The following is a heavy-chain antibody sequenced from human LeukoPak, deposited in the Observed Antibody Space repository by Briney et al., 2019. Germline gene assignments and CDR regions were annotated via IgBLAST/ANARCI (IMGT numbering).Heavy chain of an antibody. J-gene: IGHJ3*02. CDR3: AREPGYSSSWYFGDAFDI. CDR2: ISYDGSNK. CDR1: GFTFSSYA. D-gene: IGHD6-13*01. V-gene: IGHV3-30-3*01. Sequence: GGSLRLSCAASGFTFSSYAMHWVRQAPGKGLEWVAVISYDGSNKYYADSVKGRFTISRDNSKNTLYLQMNSLRAEDTAVYYCAREPGYSSSWYFGDAFDIWGQGTMVTVSS.